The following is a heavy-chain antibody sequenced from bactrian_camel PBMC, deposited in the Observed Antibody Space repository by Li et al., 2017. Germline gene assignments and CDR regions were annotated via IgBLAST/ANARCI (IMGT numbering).Heavy chain of an antibody. D-gene: IGHD1*01. J-gene: IGHJ7*01. Sequence: HVQLVESGGGSVQAGGSLRLPCPASGYTWNGYWMAWFRQGVGKEREVIARLDTINDMTYYAESVKGRFTISRDKKDNIYLQMADLKPEDTALYICATGRYINAAGNNPDYWGKGTQVTVS. V-gene: IGHV3S63*01. CDR2: LDTINDMT. CDR1: GYTWNGYW.